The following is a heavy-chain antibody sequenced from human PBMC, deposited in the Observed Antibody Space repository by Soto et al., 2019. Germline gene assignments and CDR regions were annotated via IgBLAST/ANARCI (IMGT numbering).Heavy chain of an antibody. Sequence: ASVKVSCKASGYTFTRYGISWVRQAPGQGLEWMGWISAYNGNTNYAQKLQGRVTMTTDTSTSTAYMELRSMRSDDTAVYYCARGRQMTTVTTDFDYWGQGTLVTVSS. CDR2: ISAYNGNT. CDR3: ARGRQMTTVTTDFDY. CDR1: GYTFTRYG. V-gene: IGHV1-18*01. J-gene: IGHJ4*02. D-gene: IGHD4-17*01.